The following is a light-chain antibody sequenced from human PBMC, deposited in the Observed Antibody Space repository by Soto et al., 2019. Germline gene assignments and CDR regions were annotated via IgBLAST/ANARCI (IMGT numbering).Light chain of an antibody. J-gene: IGKJ5*01. Sequence: EIVMTQSPATLSVSPGERATLSCRASRSVKTNLAWYQQNPGQAPSLLIYGASTRATNVSARFSGSGSGTEVTLTIRSLQSDDFALYYCQQYNHWPRIMFGRVTRLEIK. CDR1: RSVKTN. CDR2: GAS. CDR3: QQYNHWPRIM. V-gene: IGKV3-15*01.